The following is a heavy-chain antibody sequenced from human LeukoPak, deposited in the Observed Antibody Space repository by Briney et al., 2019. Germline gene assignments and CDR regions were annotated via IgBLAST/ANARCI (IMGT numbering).Heavy chain of an antibody. J-gene: IGHJ3*02. CDR3: ARVAVAGIHAFDI. CDR2: IYYSGST. CDR1: GGSISSYY. V-gene: IGHV4-59*01. Sequence: SETLSLTCTVSGGSISSYYWSWIRHPPGKGLEWIGYIYYSGSTNYNPSLKSRVTISVDTSKNQFSLKLSSVTAADTAVYYCARVAVAGIHAFDIWGQGTMVTVSS. D-gene: IGHD6-19*01.